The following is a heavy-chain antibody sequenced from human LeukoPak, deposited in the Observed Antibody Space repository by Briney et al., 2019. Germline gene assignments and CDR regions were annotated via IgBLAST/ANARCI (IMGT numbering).Heavy chain of an antibody. D-gene: IGHD6-13*01. Sequence: PGGSLRLSCAASGFTFSSYWMSWVRQAPGKGLEWVANIKQDGSEKYYVDSVKGRFTISRDNAKNSLYLQMNSLRAEDTAVYYCARLSSSSWYQSIHFTFDYCGQGTLVTVSS. J-gene: IGHJ4*02. CDR1: GFTFSSYW. CDR3: ARLSSSSWYQSIHFTFDY. CDR2: IKQDGSEK. V-gene: IGHV3-7*01.